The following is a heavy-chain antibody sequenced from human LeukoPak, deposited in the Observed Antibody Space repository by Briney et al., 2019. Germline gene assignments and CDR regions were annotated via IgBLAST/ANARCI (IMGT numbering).Heavy chain of an antibody. CDR2: FYSSGNT. D-gene: IGHD6-13*01. V-gene: IGHV4-4*07. CDR3: ARDSGRIASVGMTYYYGMDV. Sequence: PSETLSLTCDVSGDSISNYYWSWLRQPAGKGLEWIGRFYSSGNTKYNPSLQGRVTVSVDTSKNQFFLTLRSVTAADTAVYYCARDSGRIASVGMTYYYGMDVWGQGTSVTVSS. J-gene: IGHJ6*02. CDR1: GDSISNYY.